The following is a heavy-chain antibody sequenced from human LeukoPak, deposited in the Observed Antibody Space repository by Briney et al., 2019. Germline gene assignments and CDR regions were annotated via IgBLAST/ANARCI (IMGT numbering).Heavy chain of an antibody. V-gene: IGHV3-30*02. J-gene: IGHJ6*02. CDR2: IRYDGSNK. CDR3: AKSSDSGPYYYYGMDV. Sequence: GGSLRLSCAASGFTFSSYGMHWVCQAPGKGLEWVAFIRYDGSNKYYADSVKGRFTISRDNSKNTLYLQMNSLRAEDTAVYYCAKSSDSGPYYYYGMDVWGQGTTVTVSS. CDR1: GFTFSSYG. D-gene: IGHD3-10*01.